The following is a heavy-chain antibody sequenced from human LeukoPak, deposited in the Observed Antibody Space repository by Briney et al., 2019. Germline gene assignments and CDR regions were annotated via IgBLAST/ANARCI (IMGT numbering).Heavy chain of an antibody. CDR2: INPNSGGT. CDR1: GYTFTGYY. J-gene: IGHJ4*02. Sequence: ASVKVSCKASGYTFTGYYMHWVRQAPGQGLEWMGWINPNSGGTNYAQKFQGRVTMTRDTSTSTVYMELSSLRSEDTAVYYCARDNPYDSSGYYLDWGQGTLVTVSS. V-gene: IGHV1-2*02. D-gene: IGHD3-22*01. CDR3: ARDNPYDSSGYYLD.